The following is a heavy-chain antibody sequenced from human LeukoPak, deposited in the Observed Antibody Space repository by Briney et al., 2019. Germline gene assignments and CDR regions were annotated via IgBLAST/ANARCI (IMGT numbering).Heavy chain of an antibody. D-gene: IGHD4-17*01. CDR1: GFTFSGYA. Sequence: GGSLRLSCSASGFTFSGYAMHWVRQAPGKGLESVSAISSNGGSTYYADSVKGRFTISRDNSKNTLYLQMNSLRAEDTAVYYCARETGGAIGSTDFDYWGQGTLVTVSS. J-gene: IGHJ4*02. V-gene: IGHV3-64*04. CDR3: ARETGGAIGSTDFDY. CDR2: ISSNGGST.